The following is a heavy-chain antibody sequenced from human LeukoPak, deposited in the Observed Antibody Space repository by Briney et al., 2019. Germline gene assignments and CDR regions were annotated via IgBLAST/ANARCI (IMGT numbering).Heavy chain of an antibody. CDR1: GGTFSSYA. CDR3: SNETYWSCSSCRVYYYFYMDV. D-gene: IGHD2-2*01. CDR2: IIPIVGTA. V-gene: IGHV1-69*05. J-gene: IGHJ6*03. Sequence: SVKLSCKASGGTFSSYAISWVRQAPGQGLEWVGAIIPIVGTANYAHTLQGRVTITTDESTNPAYMELSSLRSEDTAVYYCSNETYWSCSSCRVYYYFYMDVWGKGTTVTVSS.